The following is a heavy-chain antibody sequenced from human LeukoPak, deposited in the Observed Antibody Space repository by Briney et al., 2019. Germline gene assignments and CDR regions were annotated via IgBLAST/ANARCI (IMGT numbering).Heavy chain of an antibody. D-gene: IGHD2-15*01. J-gene: IGHJ5*02. Sequence: GASVKVSCKASGGTFSSYAISWVRQAPGQGLEWMGGIIPIFGTANYAQKFQGRVTITTDESTSTGYMELSSLRSEDTAVYYCARVSDCSGGSCYPNWFDPWAREPWSPSPQ. V-gene: IGHV1-69*05. CDR2: IIPIFGTA. CDR3: ARVSDCSGGSCYPNWFDP. CDR1: GGTFSSYA.